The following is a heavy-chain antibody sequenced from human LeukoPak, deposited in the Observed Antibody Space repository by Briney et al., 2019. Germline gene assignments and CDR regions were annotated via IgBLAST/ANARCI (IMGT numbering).Heavy chain of an antibody. CDR2: IRSKAYGGTT. D-gene: IGHD3-22*01. V-gene: IGHV3-49*04. Sequence: PGRSLRLSCTASGFTFGDYAMSWVRQAPGKGLEWVGFIRSKAYGGTTEYAASVKGRFTISRDDSKNIAYLQMNSLKTEDTAVYYCTRVMIVVVAADCWGQGTLVTVSS. J-gene: IGHJ4*02. CDR3: TRVMIVVVAADC. CDR1: GFTFGDYA.